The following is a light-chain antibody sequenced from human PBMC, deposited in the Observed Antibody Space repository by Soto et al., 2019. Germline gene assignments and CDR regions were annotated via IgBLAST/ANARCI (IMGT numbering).Light chain of an antibody. V-gene: IGKV3-20*01. J-gene: IGKJ3*01. Sequence: EVVLTQSPGTLSLSPGERATLSCRASQSVSSSDLAWYQQKPGQAPRLLISGASSRATGIPDRFSGSGSGTDFALTISRLEPEDFALYYCQQYNDSPLTFGPGTKVDVK. CDR2: GAS. CDR1: QSVSSSD. CDR3: QQYNDSPLT.